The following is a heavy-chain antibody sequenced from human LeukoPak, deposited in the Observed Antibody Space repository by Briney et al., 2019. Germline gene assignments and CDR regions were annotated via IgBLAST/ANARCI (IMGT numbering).Heavy chain of an antibody. CDR3: ARYHCSSTSCLLKRSYYYYYMDV. V-gene: IGHV3-30*03. Sequence: PGGSLRLSCAASGFPFSSYGVHWVRQAPGKGLEWVAVISHEGSYQNYADSVKGRFTISRDNAKNSLYLQMNSLRAEDTAVYYCARYHCSSTSCLLKRSYYYYYMDVWGKGTTVTVSS. CDR1: GFPFSSYG. J-gene: IGHJ6*03. D-gene: IGHD2-2*01. CDR2: ISHEGSYQ.